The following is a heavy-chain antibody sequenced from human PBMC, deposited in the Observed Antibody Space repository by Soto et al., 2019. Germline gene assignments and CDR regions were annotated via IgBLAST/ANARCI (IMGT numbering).Heavy chain of an antibody. Sequence: SETLSLTCTVSGGSVSSGSYYWSWIRQPPGKGLEWIGYIYYSGSTNYNPSLKSRVTISVDTSKNQFSLKLSSVTAADTAVYYCARDLPSSSWYYFDYWGQGTLVTVSS. D-gene: IGHD6-13*01. V-gene: IGHV4-61*01. CDR1: GGSVSSGSYY. J-gene: IGHJ4*02. CDR3: ARDLPSSSWYYFDY. CDR2: IYYSGST.